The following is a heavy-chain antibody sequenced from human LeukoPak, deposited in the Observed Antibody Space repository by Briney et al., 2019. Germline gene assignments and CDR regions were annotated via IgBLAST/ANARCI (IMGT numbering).Heavy chain of an antibody. V-gene: IGHV4-34*01. CDR1: GGSFSGYY. CDR3: ARGPGYSSSWMNY. D-gene: IGHD6-13*01. CDR2: INHSGST. Sequence: SETLSLTCAVYGGSFSGYYWSWIRQPPGKGLEWIGEINHSGSTNYNPSLKSRVTISVDTSKNQFSLKLSSVTAADTAVYYCARGPGYSSSWMNYWGQGTLVTVSS. J-gene: IGHJ4*02.